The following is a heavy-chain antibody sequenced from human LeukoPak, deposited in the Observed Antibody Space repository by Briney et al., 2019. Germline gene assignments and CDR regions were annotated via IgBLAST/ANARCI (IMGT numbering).Heavy chain of an antibody. Sequence: SETLSLTCTVSGGSISSYYWSWIRQPPGKGLEWIGYIYYSGSTNYNPSLKSRVTISVDTSKNQFSLKLSSVTAADTAVYYCARSTGVVITSNFDYWGQGTLVTVSS. CDR3: ARSTGVVITSNFDY. J-gene: IGHJ4*02. CDR1: GGSISSYY. V-gene: IGHV4-59*12. D-gene: IGHD3-22*01. CDR2: IYYSGST.